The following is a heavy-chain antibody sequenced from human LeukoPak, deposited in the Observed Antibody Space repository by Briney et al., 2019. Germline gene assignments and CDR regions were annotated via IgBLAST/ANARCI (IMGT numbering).Heavy chain of an antibody. Sequence: ASVKVSCKVSGYTLTDLSMHWVRQAPGKGLEWMGGFDPEEDETIFAQKFQGRVTVTEDTSTDTAYMELSSLRSEDTAMYYCARLGYSYGYNRYYYYGMDVWGQGTTVTVSS. J-gene: IGHJ6*02. CDR1: GYTLTDLS. CDR2: FDPEEDET. V-gene: IGHV1-24*01. D-gene: IGHD5-18*01. CDR3: ARLGYSYGYNRYYYYGMDV.